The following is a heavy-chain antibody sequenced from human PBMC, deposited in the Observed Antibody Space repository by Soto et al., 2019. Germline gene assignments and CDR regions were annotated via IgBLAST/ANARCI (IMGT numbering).Heavy chain of an antibody. Sequence: PGGSLRLSCAASGFTFSSYAMHWVRQAPGKGLEWVAVISYDGSNKYYADSVKGRFTISRDNSKNTLYLQMNSLRAEATAVYYCAREFFQLVPYYYYVGIYLCG. CDR3: AREFFQLVPYYYYVGIYL. J-gene: IGHJ6*02. D-gene: IGHD6-6*01. V-gene: IGHV3-30-3*01. CDR1: GFTFSSYA. CDR2: ISYDGSNK.